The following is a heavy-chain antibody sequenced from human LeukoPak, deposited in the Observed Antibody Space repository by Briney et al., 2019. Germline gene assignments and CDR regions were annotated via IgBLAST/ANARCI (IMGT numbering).Heavy chain of an antibody. J-gene: IGHJ4*02. CDR1: GYTFTSYA. CDR2: INAGNGNT. Sequence: ASVKVSCKASGYTFTSYAMHWVRQAPGQRLEWMGWINAGNGNTEYSQKFQGRVTITRDTSASTAYMELSSLRSEDTAVYYCARETDYGDYGTFDYWGQGTLVTVSS. CDR3: ARETDYGDYGTFDY. D-gene: IGHD4-17*01. V-gene: IGHV1-3*01.